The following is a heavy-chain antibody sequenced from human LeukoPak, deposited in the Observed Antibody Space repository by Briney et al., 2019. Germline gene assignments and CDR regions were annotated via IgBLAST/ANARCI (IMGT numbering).Heavy chain of an antibody. D-gene: IGHD3-16*01. CDR1: GFTFSSHA. CDR3: AKDPWSLGEFIGNYFDY. CDR2: ISGSGGSI. Sequence: PGGSLRLSCAASGFTFSSHAMSWVRQAPGKGLEWVSAISGSGGSIYYVDSVKGRFTISRDNSKNTLYLQMNSLRAGDTAVYYCAKDPWSLGEFIGNYFDYWGQGTLVTVSS. V-gene: IGHV3-23*01. J-gene: IGHJ4*02.